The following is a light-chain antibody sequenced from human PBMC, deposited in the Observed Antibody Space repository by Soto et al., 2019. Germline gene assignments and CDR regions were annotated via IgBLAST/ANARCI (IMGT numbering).Light chain of an antibody. CDR3: CSDAGSSTYV. CDR2: DGN. V-gene: IGLV2-23*01. J-gene: IGLJ1*01. Sequence: QSALTQPASVSGSPGQSINISCTGTSSDVGSYNLVSWYQQHPDKAPKLMSFDGNLRPSGVSKRFSASKFGNTASLTIYGLQAEDEADYYCCSDAGSSTYVLGTGTKVTVL. CDR1: SSDVGSYNL.